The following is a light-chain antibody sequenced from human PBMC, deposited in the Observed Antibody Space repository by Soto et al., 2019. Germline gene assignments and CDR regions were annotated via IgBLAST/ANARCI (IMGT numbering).Light chain of an antibody. Sequence: AIQMTQSPSSLSASVGDRVTITCRASQGIRNDLGWYQQKPGKATKLLIYAASSLQSGVTSRFSGSGSGTDFTLTISSLQPEDFATYYCLQDYNYPWTFGQGTKVDIK. CDR2: AAS. CDR3: LQDYNYPWT. V-gene: IGKV1-6*01. J-gene: IGKJ1*01. CDR1: QGIRND.